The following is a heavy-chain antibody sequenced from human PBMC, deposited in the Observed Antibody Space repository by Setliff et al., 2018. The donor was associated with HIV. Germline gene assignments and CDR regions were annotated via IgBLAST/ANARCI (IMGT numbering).Heavy chain of an antibody. V-gene: IGHV4-39*01. D-gene: IGHD3-22*01. Sequence: SETLSLTCTVSDGSISSSSYYWGWIRQPPGKGLEWIGNIYYSGSTYYNPSLKSRVTISVDTSENQFSLRLNSVTAADTAVYYCARYRYYYDSSGYGRWFDPWGQGTLVTVSS. J-gene: IGHJ5*02. CDR1: DGSISSSSYY. CDR2: IYYSGST. CDR3: ARYRYYYDSSGYGRWFDP.